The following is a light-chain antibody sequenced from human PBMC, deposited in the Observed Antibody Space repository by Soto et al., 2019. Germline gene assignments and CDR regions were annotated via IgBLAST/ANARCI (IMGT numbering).Light chain of an antibody. CDR1: HGIGTA. CDR3: QHYSDWPLT. Sequence: EIVMTQSPATLSVSPGEGATLSCRASHGIGTALAWYQQKPGQTPRLLMYGASIRATGVTARFSGSASGTEFTLTITRLQSEDFAVYYCQHYSDWPLTFGGGTKVESK. V-gene: IGKV3-15*01. CDR2: GAS. J-gene: IGKJ4*01.